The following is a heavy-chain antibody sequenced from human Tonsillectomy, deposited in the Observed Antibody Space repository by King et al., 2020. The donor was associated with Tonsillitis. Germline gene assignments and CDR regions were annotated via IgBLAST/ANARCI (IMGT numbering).Heavy chain of an antibody. Sequence: PLPESGPGLVKPSETLSLTCTVSGGSISSSSDYWGWIRQPPGKGLEWIGSIYYSGSTYYNPSLKSRDTLSVDTSKNQFSLKLSSVTAADTAVYYCAITVVTGWYFDLWGRGTLVTVSS. D-gene: IGHD3-22*01. CDR1: GGSISSSSDY. J-gene: IGHJ2*01. CDR2: IYYSGST. V-gene: IGHV4-39*01. CDR3: AITVVTGWYFDL.